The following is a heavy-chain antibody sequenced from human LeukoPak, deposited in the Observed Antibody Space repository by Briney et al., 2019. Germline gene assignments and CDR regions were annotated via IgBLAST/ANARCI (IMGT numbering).Heavy chain of an antibody. J-gene: IGHJ4*02. D-gene: IGHD3-22*01. V-gene: IGHV3-23*01. CDR2: MSGSGGST. Sequence: GGSLRLSCAASGFTFSSYAMSWVRQAPGKGLEWVSAMSGSGGSTYYADSVKGRFTISRDNSKNTLYLQMNSLRAEDTAVYYCAKVDTEAPPGHYDRSGYYYAFDYWGQGTLVTVSS. CDR1: GFTFSSYA. CDR3: AKVDTEAPPGHYDRSGYYYAFDY.